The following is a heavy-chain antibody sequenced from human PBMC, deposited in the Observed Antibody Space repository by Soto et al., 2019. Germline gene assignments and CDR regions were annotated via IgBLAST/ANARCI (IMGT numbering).Heavy chain of an antibody. CDR3: ARRKWQRDAFDI. V-gene: IGHV4-59*08. CDR2: IYYSGST. D-gene: IGHD5-12*01. Sequence: SETLSLTCTVSGGSISSYYWSWIRQPPGKGLEWIGYIYYSGSTNYNPSLKSRVTISVDTSKNQFSLKLSSVTAADTAVYYCARRKWQRDAFDIWSQGTMVTVSS. CDR1: GGSISSYY. J-gene: IGHJ3*02.